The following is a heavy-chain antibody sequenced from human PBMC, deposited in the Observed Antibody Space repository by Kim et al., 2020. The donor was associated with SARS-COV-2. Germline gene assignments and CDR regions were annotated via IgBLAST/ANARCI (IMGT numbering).Heavy chain of an antibody. D-gene: IGHD3-10*01. Sequence: GGSLRLSCAASGFTFSSYAMSWVRQAPGKGLEWVSAISGSGGSTYYADSVTGRFTISRDNSKNTLYLQMNSLRAEDTAVYYCAKCMGSKNMVRGVPDAFDIWGQGTMVTVSS. J-gene: IGHJ3*02. CDR2: ISGSGGST. CDR3: AKCMGSKNMVRGVPDAFDI. CDR1: GFTFSSYA. V-gene: IGHV3-23*01.